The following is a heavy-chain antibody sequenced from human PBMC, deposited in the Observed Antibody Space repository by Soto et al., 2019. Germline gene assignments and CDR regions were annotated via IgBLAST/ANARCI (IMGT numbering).Heavy chain of an antibody. CDR2: ISYDGSNK. J-gene: IGHJ6*02. CDR1: GFTFSSYA. D-gene: IGHD3-22*01. V-gene: IGHV3-30-3*01. CDR3: ARSYDSSGYYYYYYGMDV. Sequence: QVQLVESGGGVVQPGRSLRLSCAASGFTFSSYAMHWVRQAPGKGLEWVAVISYDGSNKYYADSVKGRFTIPRDNSKNTLYLQMNSLRAEDTAVYYCARSYDSSGYYYYYYGMDVWGQGTTVTVSS.